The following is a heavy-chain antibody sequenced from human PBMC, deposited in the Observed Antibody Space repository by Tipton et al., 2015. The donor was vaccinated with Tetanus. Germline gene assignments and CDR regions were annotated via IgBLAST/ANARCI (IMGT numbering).Heavy chain of an antibody. CDR1: GFTSSKYT. Sequence: SLRLSCAASGFTSSKYTMNWVRQAPGKGLEWVSAISSSSSYMYYADSVKGRFTISRDNAKKPLDLQMNSLRAEDTGVYYCVVHSSSWYTDYLDYWGQGTLVTVSS. D-gene: IGHD6-13*01. J-gene: IGHJ4*02. CDR3: VVHSSSWYTDYLDY. V-gene: IGHV3-21*01. CDR2: ISSSSSYM.